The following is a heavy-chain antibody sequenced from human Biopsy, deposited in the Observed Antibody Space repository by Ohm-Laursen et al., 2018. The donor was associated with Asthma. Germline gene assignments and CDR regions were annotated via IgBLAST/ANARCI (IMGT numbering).Heavy chain of an antibody. CDR1: GFAVSRDH. D-gene: IGHD2-21*02. Sequence: SLRLSCAASGFAVSRDHMFWVRQAPGKGLEWVAIISYDGRNTYYADSVEGRFTISRDNSKNTLFLQMSSLRPEDTAVYYCARGGLHYYEYYGMDVWGQGTTVTVSS. V-gene: IGHV3-30*04. J-gene: IGHJ6*02. CDR2: ISYDGRNT. CDR3: ARGGLHYYEYYGMDV.